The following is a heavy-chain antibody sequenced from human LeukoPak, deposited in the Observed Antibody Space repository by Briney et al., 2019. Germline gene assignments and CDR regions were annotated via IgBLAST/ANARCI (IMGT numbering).Heavy chain of an antibody. D-gene: IGHD6-13*01. CDR2: IYPGDSDT. CDR1: GYTFTNYW. Sequence: GESLKISCEASGYTFTNYWIGWVRQMPGKGLEWMGIIYPGDSDTRYSPSFQGQVTISADKSTATAYLQWSSLKASDTAMYYCARRGLGSWYFRYWGQGTLVTVSS. V-gene: IGHV5-51*01. CDR3: ARRGLGSWYFRY. J-gene: IGHJ4*02.